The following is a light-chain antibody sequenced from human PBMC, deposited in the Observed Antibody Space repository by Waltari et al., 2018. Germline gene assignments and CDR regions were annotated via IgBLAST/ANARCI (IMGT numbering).Light chain of an antibody. CDR1: QSISSW. V-gene: IGKV1-5*03. Sequence: DIQKTQSPSTLSASVGDRVTITCRASQSISSWLAWYQQKQGKAPKLLIYQASSLESGVPSRFSGNRSGTEFTLTISSLQPDDFATYYCQQYNSYSWTFGQGTKVEIK. J-gene: IGKJ1*01. CDR2: QAS. CDR3: QQYNSYSWT.